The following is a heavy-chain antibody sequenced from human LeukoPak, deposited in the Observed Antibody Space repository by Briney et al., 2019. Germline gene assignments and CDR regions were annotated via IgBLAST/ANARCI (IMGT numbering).Heavy chain of an antibody. J-gene: IGHJ5*02. D-gene: IGHD2-15*01. CDR1: GYTFTSYG. CDR3: ARSIVVVVAATGWFDP. Sequence: ASVKVSCKASGYTFTSYGISWVRQAPGQGLEWMGWISAYNGNTNYAQKLQGRVTMTRDTSISTAYMELSRLRSDGTAVYYCARSIVVVVAATGWFDPWGQGTLVTVSS. CDR2: ISAYNGNT. V-gene: IGHV1-18*01.